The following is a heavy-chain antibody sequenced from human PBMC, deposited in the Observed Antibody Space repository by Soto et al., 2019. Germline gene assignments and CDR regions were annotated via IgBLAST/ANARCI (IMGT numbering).Heavy chain of an antibody. CDR2: IVVGSGNT. Sequence: QMQLAQSGPEVKKPGTSVKVSCKASGFTFTSSAVQWVRKARGQRLEWIGWIVVGSGNTNYAQKFQERVTITRDMSTSTAYMELSSLRSEDTAVYYCAAPGVVGAVNGMDVWGQGTTVTVSS. V-gene: IGHV1-58*01. CDR1: GFTFTSSA. J-gene: IGHJ6*02. D-gene: IGHD1-26*01. CDR3: AAPGVVGAVNGMDV.